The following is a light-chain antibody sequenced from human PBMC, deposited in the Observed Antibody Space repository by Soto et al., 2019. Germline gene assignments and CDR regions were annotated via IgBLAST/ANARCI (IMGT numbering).Light chain of an antibody. CDR3: QQYGFSLRT. CDR2: GAS. Sequence: EIVLTQSPGTLSLSPGERATLSCRASQSVRGNYLAWYQQKPGQAPRLLLSGASSRASGIPDRFSGRGSGTDFTLTISRLEPEDFAVYYCQQYGFSLRTFGQGSKVEI. J-gene: IGKJ1*01. CDR1: QSVRGNY. V-gene: IGKV3-20*01.